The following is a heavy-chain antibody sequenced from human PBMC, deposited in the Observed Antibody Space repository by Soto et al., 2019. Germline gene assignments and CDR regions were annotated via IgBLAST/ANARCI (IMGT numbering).Heavy chain of an antibody. CDR2: IYSGGST. D-gene: IGHD6-13*01. CDR3: ARVGQQLVHYYYYYYMVV. J-gene: IGHJ6*03. CDR1: WFTVSSDY. Sequence: GGSLRVSCAASWFTVSSDYMSWVRQAPGKGLEWVSVIYSGGSTYYADSVKGRFTISRHNSKNTLYLQMNSLRAEDTAVYYCARVGQQLVHYYYYYYMVVWGKGTTVTVSS. V-gene: IGHV3-53*04.